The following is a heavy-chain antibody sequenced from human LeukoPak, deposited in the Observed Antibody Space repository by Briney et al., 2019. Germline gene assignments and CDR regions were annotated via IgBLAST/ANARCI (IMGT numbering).Heavy chain of an antibody. D-gene: IGHD6-13*01. CDR1: GYNFSNYG. V-gene: IGHV5-51*01. Sequence: KAGESLKISCKGSGYNFSNYGIGWVRQMPGKGLEWMGLIDPGDSHAIYSPSFQGQVTISADKSISAAYLQWSSLKASDTAMYYCARHGVGAGLAAAYIWGQGTLLTVSS. CDR3: ARHGVGAGLAAAYI. CDR2: IDPGDSHA. J-gene: IGHJ4*02.